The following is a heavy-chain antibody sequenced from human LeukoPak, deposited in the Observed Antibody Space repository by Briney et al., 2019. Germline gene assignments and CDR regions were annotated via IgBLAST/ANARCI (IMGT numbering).Heavy chain of an antibody. CDR2: MSYDGSNK. J-gene: IGHJ4*02. V-gene: IGHV3-30*18. D-gene: IGHD2-2*01. CDR3: AKDLAPAAY. Sequence: PGGSLRLSCAASGFTFNNYGIHWVRQAPGKGLEWVAVMSYDGSNKYYADSVKGRFTISRDNSKKTLFLQMNSLRAEDTAVYYCAKDLAPAAYWGQGTLVTVSS. CDR1: GFTFNNYG.